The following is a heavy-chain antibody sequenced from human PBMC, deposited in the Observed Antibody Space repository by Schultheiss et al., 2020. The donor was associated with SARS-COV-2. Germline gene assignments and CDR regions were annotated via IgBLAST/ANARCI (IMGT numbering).Heavy chain of an antibody. V-gene: IGHV4-34*01. CDR1: GGSFSGYY. D-gene: IGHD5-24*01. CDR2: INHSGST. Sequence: SETLSLTCAVYGGSFSGYYWSWIRQPPGKGLEWIGEINHSGSTKYKSSLKSRVTISVDTSKNQFSLKLSSVTAADTAVYYCARNPGGPSGRWLQLNWYFDLWGRGTLVTVSS. J-gene: IGHJ2*01. CDR3: ARNPGGPSGRWLQLNWYFDL.